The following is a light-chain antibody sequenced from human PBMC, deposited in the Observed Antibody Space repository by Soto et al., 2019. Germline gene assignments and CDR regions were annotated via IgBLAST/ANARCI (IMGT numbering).Light chain of an antibody. CDR1: SGHSNYA. CDR2: LNSDGSH. CDR3: QTWGSGIVV. Sequence: QPVLTQSPSASASLGASVKLTCTLSSGHSNYAIAWHQQQSEKGPRYLMKLNSDGSHSKGDGIPDRFSASSSGAERYLTISGHQSEDEADYYCQTWGSGIVVFGGGTKVTVL. J-gene: IGLJ2*01. V-gene: IGLV4-69*01.